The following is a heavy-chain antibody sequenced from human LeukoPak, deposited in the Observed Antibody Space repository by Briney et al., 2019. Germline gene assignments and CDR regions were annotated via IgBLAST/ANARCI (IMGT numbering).Heavy chain of an antibody. D-gene: IGHD6-19*01. J-gene: IGHJ3*01. Sequence: SETLSLTCSFSGASIGTYYWSWIRQPPTMALEYIGYIYDTGITNYNPSLKSRVNISIDTSKIQVSLKLTSLTAADTAKYYCARLTPPLAYGSGRGFGNLDLWGQGTMVTVSS. V-gene: IGHV4-59*01. CDR2: IYDTGIT. CDR3: ARLTPPLAYGSGRGFGNLDL. CDR1: GASIGTYY.